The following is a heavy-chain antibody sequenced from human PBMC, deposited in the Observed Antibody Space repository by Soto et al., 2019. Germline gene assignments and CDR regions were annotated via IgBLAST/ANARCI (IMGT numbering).Heavy chain of an antibody. CDR3: AKSPSYCSSTSCYIPPGCCYFDY. D-gene: IGHD2-2*02. J-gene: IGHJ4*02. CDR2: ISGSGGST. Sequence: AMSWVRQAPGKGLEWVSAISGSGGSTYYADSVKGRFTISRDNSKNTLYLQMNSLRAEDTAVYYCAKSPSYCSSTSCYIPPGCCYFDYWGQGTLVTVSS. CDR1: A. V-gene: IGHV3-23*01.